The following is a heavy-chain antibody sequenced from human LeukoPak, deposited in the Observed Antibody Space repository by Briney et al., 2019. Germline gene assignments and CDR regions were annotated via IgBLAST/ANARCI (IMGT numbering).Heavy chain of an antibody. CDR3: ARGGEGFLDY. D-gene: IGHD4-17*01. Sequence: GGSLRLSCAASGFTFSSYAMHWVRQAPGKGLEYVSAISSDGGDTHYANPVKGRFTISRDNSKNTLYLQMGGLRAEDMAVYYCARGGEGFLDYWGQGTLVTVPS. CDR1: GFTFSSYA. V-gene: IGHV3-64*01. CDR2: ISSDGGDT. J-gene: IGHJ4*02.